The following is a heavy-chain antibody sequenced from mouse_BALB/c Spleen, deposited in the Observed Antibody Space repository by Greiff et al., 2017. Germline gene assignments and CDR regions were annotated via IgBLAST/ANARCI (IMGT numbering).Heavy chain of an antibody. J-gene: IGHJ3*01. CDR3: ARGGNAGGFAY. CDR1: GFTFSSYT. V-gene: IGHV5-12-2*01. D-gene: IGHD2-1*01. Sequence: EVKVEESGGGLVQPGGSLKLSCAASGFTFSSYTMSWVRQTPEKRLEWVAYISNGGGSTYYPDTVKGRFTISRDNAKNTLYLQMSSLKSEDTAMYYCARGGNAGGFAYWGQGTLVTVSA. CDR2: ISNGGGST.